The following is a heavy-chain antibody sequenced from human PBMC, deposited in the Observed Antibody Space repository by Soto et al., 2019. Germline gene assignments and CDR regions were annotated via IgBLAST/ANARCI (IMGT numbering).Heavy chain of an antibody. CDR1: GFTFSNYA. D-gene: IGHD1-7*01. CDR3: AKYGSALNYCPDYNADY. Sequence: GGSLRLSCAASGFTFSNYAMSWVRQAPGRGLEWVSAISDSGTNTYYADSVKGRFTISRDNSKNMLYLQMNSLRAEDTAIYYCAKYGSALNYCPDYNADYWGQGTLVTVSS. V-gene: IGHV3-23*01. J-gene: IGHJ4*02. CDR2: ISDSGTNT.